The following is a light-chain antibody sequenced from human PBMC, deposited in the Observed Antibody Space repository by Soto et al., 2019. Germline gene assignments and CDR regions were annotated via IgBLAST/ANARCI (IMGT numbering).Light chain of an antibody. CDR2: SNN. CDR3: AVWDDSLNGYV. J-gene: IGLJ1*01. Sequence: QSVLTQPPSTSGTPGQRVTISCSGSSSNIGSNTVNWYQQLPGAAPKLLILSNNQRPSGVPDRFSGSQSGTSASLAISGLQSEDEADYYCAVWDDSLNGYVFGTGTKVTVL. V-gene: IGLV1-44*01. CDR1: SSNIGSNT.